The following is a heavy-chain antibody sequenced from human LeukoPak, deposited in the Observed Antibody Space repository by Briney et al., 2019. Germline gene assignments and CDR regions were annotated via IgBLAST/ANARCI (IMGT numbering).Heavy chain of an antibody. J-gene: IGHJ5*02. CDR2: IYYSGST. D-gene: IGHD3-10*01. V-gene: IGHV4-30-4*01. CDR1: GGSISSGDYY. CDR3: ARLGGSMVRETRGWFDP. Sequence: SETLSLTCTVSGGSISSGDYYWSWIRQPPGKGLEWIGYIYYSGSTYYNPSLKSRVTISVDTSKNQFSLKLSSVTAADTAVYYCARLGGSMVRETRGWFDPWGQGTLVTVSS.